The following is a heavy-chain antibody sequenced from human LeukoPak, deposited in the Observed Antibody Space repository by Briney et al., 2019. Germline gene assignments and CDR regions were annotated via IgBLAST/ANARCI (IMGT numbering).Heavy chain of an antibody. Sequence: LETLSLTCTVSGGSNYWSWIRQPPGKGLEWMGYIHYSGSPNYNPSLKSRVTISIDTSKNQFSLRLNSVTAADTAVYYCARHSNWNGGVDWFDPWGQGTQVTVSS. CDR2: IHYSGSP. D-gene: IGHD1-20*01. J-gene: IGHJ5*02. CDR3: ARHSNWNGGVDWFDP. V-gene: IGHV4-59*08. CDR1: GGSNY.